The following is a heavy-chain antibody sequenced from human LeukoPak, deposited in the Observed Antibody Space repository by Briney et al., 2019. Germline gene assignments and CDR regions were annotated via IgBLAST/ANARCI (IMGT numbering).Heavy chain of an antibody. CDR2: ISCDGSNK. D-gene: IGHD6-13*01. Sequence: GGSLRLSCAASRFTFSNYGMHWVRQAPGKGLEWVAVISCDGSNKYYADSVKGRFTISRDNSKNTVYLQMNSLRAEDTAVYYCAKAGGPPSKFRITAAGTFDPWGQGTQVTVSS. CDR3: AKAGGPPSKFRITAAGTFDP. J-gene: IGHJ5*02. V-gene: IGHV3-30*18. CDR1: RFTFSNYG.